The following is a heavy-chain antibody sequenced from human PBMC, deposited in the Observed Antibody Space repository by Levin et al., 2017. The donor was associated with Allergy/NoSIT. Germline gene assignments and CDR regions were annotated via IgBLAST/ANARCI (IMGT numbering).Heavy chain of an antibody. D-gene: IGHD6-19*01. J-gene: IGHJ4*02. Sequence: GGSLRLSCAASGFTFSSYGMHWVRQAPGKGLEWVAVIWYDGSNKYYADSVKGRFTISRDNSKNTLYLQMNSLRAEDTAVYYCARETGIAVAGLGYWGQGTLVTVSS. CDR2: IWYDGSNK. CDR3: ARETGIAVAGLGY. CDR1: GFTFSSYG. V-gene: IGHV3-33*01.